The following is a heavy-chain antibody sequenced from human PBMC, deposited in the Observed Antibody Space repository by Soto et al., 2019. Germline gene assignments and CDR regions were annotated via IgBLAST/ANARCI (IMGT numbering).Heavy chain of an antibody. V-gene: IGHV1-3*01. D-gene: IGHD2-21*01. CDR2: INAGNGDT. J-gene: IGHJ4*01. CDR1: GYAFTTYA. Sequence: GASGKVSCEGSGYAFTTYAIHWLRQAPGQRLEWLGWINAGNGDTKYSEKMHGRVTITRDTFANTAYMELSSLGFEDTAVYFCAKGSVVVVPPTVVAFGLDYSGNGTQVPAPQ. CDR3: AKGSVVVVPPTVVAFGLDY.